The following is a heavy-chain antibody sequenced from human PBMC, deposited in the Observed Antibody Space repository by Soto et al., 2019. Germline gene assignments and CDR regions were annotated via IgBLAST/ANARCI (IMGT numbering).Heavy chain of an antibody. CDR2: IYYSGST. D-gene: IGHD3-10*01. CDR3: ARGRYYGSGTPIKYFDL. Sequence: PSETLSLTCTVSGGSISSYYWSWIRQPPGKELQYIGYIYYSGSTNYNPSLKSRVTISDDTSTNQFSLTLSSVTAADTAVYYCARGRYYGSGTPIKYFDLWARGTLVTVSS. V-gene: IGHV4-59*01. CDR1: GGSISSYY. J-gene: IGHJ2*01.